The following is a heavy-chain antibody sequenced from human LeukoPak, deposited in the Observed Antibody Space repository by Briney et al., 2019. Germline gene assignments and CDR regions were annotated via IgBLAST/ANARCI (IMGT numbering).Heavy chain of an antibody. V-gene: IGHV4-61*01. CDR2: IYYSGST. CDR3: ARWGASGLALIYYYGMDV. CDR1: GGSVSSGSYY. Sequence: SETLSLTCTVSGGSVSSGSYYWSWIRQPPGKGLEWIGYIYYSGSTNYNPSLKSRVTISVDTSKNQFSLKLSSVTAEDTAVYYCARWGASGLALIYYYGMDVWGQGTTVTVSS. J-gene: IGHJ6*02. D-gene: IGHD3/OR15-3a*01.